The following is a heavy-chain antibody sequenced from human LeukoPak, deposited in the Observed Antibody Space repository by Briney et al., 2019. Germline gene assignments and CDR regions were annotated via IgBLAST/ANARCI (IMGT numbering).Heavy chain of an antibody. CDR3: ARVPWGSGWSLFDY. J-gene: IGHJ4*02. V-gene: IGHV1-2*02. CDR2: INPNSGGT. D-gene: IGHD6-19*01. Sequence: ASVKVSCKASGYTFTGYYMHWVRQAPGQGLEWMGWINPNSGGTNYAQKFQGRVTMTRDTSISTACMELSRLRSDDTAVYYCARVPWGSGWSLFDYWGQGTLVTVSS. CDR1: GYTFTGYY.